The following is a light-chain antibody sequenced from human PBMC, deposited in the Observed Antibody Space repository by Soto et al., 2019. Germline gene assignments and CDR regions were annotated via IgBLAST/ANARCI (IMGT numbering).Light chain of an antibody. J-gene: IGKJ3*01. CDR1: QDIGTW. V-gene: IGKV1-12*01. Sequence: IQLTQSPSSVSASVGDRVTITCRANQDIGTWLAWYQQKPGKAPKLLISSAASLQSGGPSRFSGSGSGTDFTLTIGSLQADDFSTYYCQQRYSFPRFTFGPGTRVDI. CDR2: SAA. CDR3: QQRYSFPRFT.